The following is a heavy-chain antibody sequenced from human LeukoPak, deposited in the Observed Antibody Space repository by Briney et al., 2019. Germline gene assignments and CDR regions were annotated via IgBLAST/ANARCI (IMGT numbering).Heavy chain of an antibody. J-gene: IGHJ4*02. V-gene: IGHV3-7*01. CDR1: GFALSDYW. CDR3: ARDIASAGLFFDS. Sequence: PGGSLRLSCVVSGFALSDYWTSWVRQAPGKGLQWVANIKYDGSERQYVDSVKGRFTISRDIAKNSVYLQMNSLGADDTAVYYCARDIASAGLFFDSWGQGTLVTVSS. CDR2: IKYDGSER. D-gene: IGHD6-13*01.